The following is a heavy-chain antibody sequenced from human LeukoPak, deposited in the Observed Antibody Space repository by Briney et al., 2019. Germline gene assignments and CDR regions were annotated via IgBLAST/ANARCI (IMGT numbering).Heavy chain of an antibody. CDR3: ARVVPVTTRWKSQYYFDY. Sequence: PSETLSLTCTVSGGSISSYYWSWIRQPPGKGLEWIGYIYYSGSTNYNPSLKSRVTISVDTSKNQFSLKLSSVTVADTAVYYCARVVPVTTRWKSQYYFDYWGQGTLVTVSS. V-gene: IGHV4-59*01. CDR1: GGSISSYY. J-gene: IGHJ4*02. D-gene: IGHD4-11*01. CDR2: IYYSGST.